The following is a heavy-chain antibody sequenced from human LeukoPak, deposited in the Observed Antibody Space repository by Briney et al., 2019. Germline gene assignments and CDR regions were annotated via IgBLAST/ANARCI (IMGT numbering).Heavy chain of an antibody. Sequence: PGGSLRLSCAASGFTFSDYYMSWVRQAPGTGLEWVSSITGSSRHIYYADSVKGRFTISRDNAKNSLYLQMNSLRGEDTAVYYCARGIKDDYWSGTWGQGTLVTVSS. CDR1: GFTFSDYY. CDR3: ARGIKDDYWSGT. CDR2: ITGSSRHI. J-gene: IGHJ4*02. D-gene: IGHD3-3*01. V-gene: IGHV3-11*06.